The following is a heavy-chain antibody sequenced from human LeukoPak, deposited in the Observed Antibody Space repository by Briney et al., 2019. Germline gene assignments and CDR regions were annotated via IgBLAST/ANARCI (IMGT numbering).Heavy chain of an antibody. D-gene: IGHD3-22*01. Sequence: PGGSLRLSCAASGFTFRYFWMSWVRQAPGKGLEWVASIKQEGSETWYVDSVKGRFTLSRDNAKNSLSLQMNNLRADDTSIYYCARIFDTGGYYRYFDHWGQGALVIVSS. V-gene: IGHV3-7*01. J-gene: IGHJ4*02. CDR3: ARIFDTGGYYRYFDH. CDR1: GFTFRYFW. CDR2: IKQEGSET.